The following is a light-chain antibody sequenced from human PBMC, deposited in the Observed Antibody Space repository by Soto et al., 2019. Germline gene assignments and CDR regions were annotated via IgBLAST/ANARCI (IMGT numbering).Light chain of an antibody. J-gene: IGKJ1*01. CDR3: QQYDTYPWT. Sequence: DIQMTQSPSTLSASVGDRVTITCRASQSVSIDLAWYQQRPGKATKLLIYGASSLQSGVPSRFSGSGSGTEFTLTISSLQPDDFAPYYCQQYDTYPWTFGQGTKVEFK. V-gene: IGKV1-5*01. CDR1: QSVSID. CDR2: GAS.